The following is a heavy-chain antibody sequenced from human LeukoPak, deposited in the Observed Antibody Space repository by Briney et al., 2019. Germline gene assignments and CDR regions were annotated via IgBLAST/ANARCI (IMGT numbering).Heavy chain of an antibody. J-gene: IGHJ4*02. CDR2: IIPILGIA. V-gene: IGHV1-69*04. D-gene: IGHD3-22*01. CDR3: ARDYYDSSGYYYELFDY. CDR1: GGTFSSYA. Sequence: ASVKVSCKASGGTFSSYAISWVRQAPGQGLEWMGRIIPILGIANYAQKFQGRVTITADKSTSTAYMELSSLRSEDTAVYYCARDYYDSSGYYYELFDYWGQGTLVTVSS.